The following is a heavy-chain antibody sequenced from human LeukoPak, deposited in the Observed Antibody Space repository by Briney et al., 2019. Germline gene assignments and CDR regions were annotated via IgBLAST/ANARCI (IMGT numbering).Heavy chain of an antibody. Sequence: SVKVSCKASGGTFSSYAISWVRQAPGQGLEWMGRIIPIFGTANYAQKFQGRVTITTDESTSTAYMELSSVRSEDAAVYYCASWNYYDSSGYYHQPYWGQGTQVTVSS. CDR1: GGTFSSYA. D-gene: IGHD3-22*01. CDR3: ASWNYYDSSGYYHQPY. V-gene: IGHV1-69*05. CDR2: IIPIFGTA. J-gene: IGHJ4*02.